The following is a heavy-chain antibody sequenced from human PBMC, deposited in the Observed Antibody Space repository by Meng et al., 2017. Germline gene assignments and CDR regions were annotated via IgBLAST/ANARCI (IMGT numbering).Heavy chain of an antibody. V-gene: IGHV1-69*05. CDR1: GCTFSSYA. CDR3: ARNLLHCSGGSCYSQLDAFDI. Sequence: SVKVSCKASGCTFSSYAISWVRQAPGQGLEWMGGIIPIFGTANYAQKFQGRVTITTAESTSTAYMELSSLRSEDTAVYYCARNLLHCSGGSCYSQLDAFDIWGQGTMVTVSS. CDR2: IIPIFGTA. D-gene: IGHD2-15*01. J-gene: IGHJ3*02.